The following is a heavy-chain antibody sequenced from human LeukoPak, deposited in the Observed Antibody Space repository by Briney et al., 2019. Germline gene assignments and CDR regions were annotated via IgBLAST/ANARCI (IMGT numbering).Heavy chain of an antibody. CDR2: INPSGGST. J-gene: IGHJ3*02. D-gene: IGHD4-17*01. CDR1: GYTFTSYGISYY. V-gene: IGHV1-46*01. CDR3: ARVDDDYGDFGIGGFDI. Sequence: ASVKVSCKASGYTFTSYGISYYMHWVRQAPGQGLEWMGIINPSGGSTSYAQKFQGRVTMTRDMSTSTVYMELSSLRSEDTAVYYCARVDDDYGDFGIGGFDIWGQGTMVTVSS.